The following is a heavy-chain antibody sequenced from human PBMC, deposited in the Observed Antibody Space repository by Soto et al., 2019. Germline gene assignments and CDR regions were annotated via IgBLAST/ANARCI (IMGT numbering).Heavy chain of an antibody. V-gene: IGHV1-2*02. CDR1: GYTFTSYY. D-gene: IGHD3-16*02. CDR2: INTNNGST. J-gene: IGHJ5*01. CDR3: ARPSGRSCRSYDGLGT. Sequence: ASVKVSCKASGYTFTSYYINWVRQAPGQGLEWMGCINTNNGSTNYAQKFQGRVTMTRDTSTSTAYMELSSLRSDDTAVYYCARPSGRSCRSYDGLGTWGNGTLVTV.